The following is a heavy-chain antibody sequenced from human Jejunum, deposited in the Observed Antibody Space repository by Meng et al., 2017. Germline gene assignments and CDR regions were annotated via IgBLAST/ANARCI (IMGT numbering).Heavy chain of an antibody. V-gene: IGHV4-61*01. J-gene: IGHJ4*02. D-gene: IGHD2-2*01. Sequence: GLLQVSRPGLVRPSDTLSLTCLVSGCSVSSTNCYWSWIRQPPGKGLEWIGYRYYSGSTNYNPSLKSRVTISVDTSKSQFSLKLFSVTAADTAVYYCAREYCISTTCYFDSWGQGTLVTVFS. CDR3: AREYCISTTCYFDS. CDR1: GCSVSSTNCY. CDR2: RYYSGST.